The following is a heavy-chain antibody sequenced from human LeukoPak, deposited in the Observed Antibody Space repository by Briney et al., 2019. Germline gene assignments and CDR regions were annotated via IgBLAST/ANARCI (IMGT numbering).Heavy chain of an antibody. V-gene: IGHV3-23*05. D-gene: IGHD3-10*01. Sequence: PGGSLRLSCEASGFTFSAYAMTWVRQAPGKGLEWVSSIGSDNKPHYSESVKGRFAISRDNSKSMLFLQLNSLRAEDTALYYCAGSWFSSYFDFWGQGILVTVSS. CDR2: IGSDNKP. J-gene: IGHJ4*02. CDR1: GFTFSAYA. CDR3: AGSWFSSYFDF.